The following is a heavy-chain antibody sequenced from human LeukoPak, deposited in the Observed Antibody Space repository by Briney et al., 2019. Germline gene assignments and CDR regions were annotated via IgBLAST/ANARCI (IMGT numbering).Heavy chain of an antibody. CDR2: IWYDGSNK. CDR1: GFTFSSYG. J-gene: IGHJ4*02. V-gene: IGHV3-33*01. D-gene: IGHD6-19*01. Sequence: GGSLRLSCAASGFTFSSYGMHWVRQAPGKGLEWVAVIWYDGSNKYYADSVKGRFTISRDNSKNTLYLQMNSLRAGDTAVYYCARGLWRGSGWFDYWGQGTLVTVSS. CDR3: ARGLWRGSGWFDY.